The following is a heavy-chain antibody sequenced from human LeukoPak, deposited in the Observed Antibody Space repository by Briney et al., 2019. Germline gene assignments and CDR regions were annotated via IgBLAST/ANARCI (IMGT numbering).Heavy chain of an antibody. Sequence: SETLSLTRTVSGGSISSHYWSWIRQPPGKGLEWIGYISYIGSTNYNPSLKSRVTISVDTSKNQFSLKLTSVTAADAAVYFCARDPTTVTKGLDIWGQGTMVTASS. J-gene: IGHJ3*02. CDR1: GGSISSHY. D-gene: IGHD4-17*01. CDR3: ARDPTTVTKGLDI. CDR2: ISYIGST. V-gene: IGHV4-59*11.